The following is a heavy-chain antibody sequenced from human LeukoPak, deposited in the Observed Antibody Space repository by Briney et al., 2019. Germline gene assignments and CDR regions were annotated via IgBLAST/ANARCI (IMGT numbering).Heavy chain of an antibody. CDR1: GFTLSSYS. V-gene: IGHV3-48*01. D-gene: IGHD4-17*01. Sequence: GGSLRLSCAASGFTLSSYSMNWVRQAPGKGLEWVSFITSSSTTIYYADSVKGRFTISRDNAKNSLYLQMNSLRAEDTAVYYCAKGGASVTRYVDYWGQGTLVTVSS. J-gene: IGHJ4*02. CDR3: AKGGASVTRYVDY. CDR2: ITSSSTTI.